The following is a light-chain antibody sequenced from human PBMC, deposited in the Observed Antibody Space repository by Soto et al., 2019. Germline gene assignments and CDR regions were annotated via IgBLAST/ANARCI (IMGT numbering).Light chain of an antibody. V-gene: IGLV1-40*01. CDR3: QSFDRSLHGGV. CDR1: SSNIGAGYD. J-gene: IGLJ3*02. Sequence: QSVLTQPPSASGAPGQRITISCTGSSSNIGAGYDVHWYQQLPRTAPKLLIYDNTNRPSGVPDRFSGSRSGTSASLAITGLQAEDEADYYCQSFDRSLHGGVFGGGTKLTVL. CDR2: DNT.